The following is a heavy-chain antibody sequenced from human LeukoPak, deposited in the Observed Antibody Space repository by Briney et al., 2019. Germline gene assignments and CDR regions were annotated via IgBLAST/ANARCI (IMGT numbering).Heavy chain of an antibody. CDR2: ISGSSRHK. Sequence: GGSLRLSCAASGFTFSSYTMNWVRQAPGKGLEWVSSISGSSRHKYYADSVKGRFTISRDDAKNSLYLQMNSLRAEDTAVYYCARTANFAAGYYIDYWGQGTLVTVSS. CDR3: ARTANFAAGYYIDY. D-gene: IGHD6-13*01. CDR1: GFTFSSYT. V-gene: IGHV3-21*01. J-gene: IGHJ4*02.